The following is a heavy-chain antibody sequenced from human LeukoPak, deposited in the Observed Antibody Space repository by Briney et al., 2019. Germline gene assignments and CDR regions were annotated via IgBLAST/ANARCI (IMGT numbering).Heavy chain of an antibody. J-gene: IGHJ4*02. CDR2: IYYSGST. CDR3: ARAVLWFGELFPHFDY. V-gene: IGHV4-61*01. CDR1: GGSVSSGSYY. Sequence: SETLSLTCTVSGGSVSSGSYYWSWIRQPPGKGLEWIGYIYYSGSTNYNPSLKSRVTISVDTSKNQFSLKLSSVTAADTAVYYCARAVLWFGELFPHFDYWGQGTLVTVSS. D-gene: IGHD3-10*01.